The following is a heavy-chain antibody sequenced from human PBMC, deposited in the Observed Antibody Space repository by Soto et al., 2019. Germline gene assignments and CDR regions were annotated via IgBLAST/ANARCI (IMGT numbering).Heavy chain of an antibody. Sequence: QVQLVQSGAEVKEPGSSVKVSCKASGGTFSSYAISWVRQAPGQGLEWMGGIIPIFGTANYAQKFQGRVTITADESTRQGYKELSRLRSEDKAVYYCSGGDDFLGHKGGDAFDIWGQGTMVTVSS. J-gene: IGHJ3*02. D-gene: IGHD3-3*01. CDR3: SGGDDFLGHKGGDAFDI. CDR1: GGTFSSYA. V-gene: IGHV1-69*01. CDR2: IIPIFGTA.